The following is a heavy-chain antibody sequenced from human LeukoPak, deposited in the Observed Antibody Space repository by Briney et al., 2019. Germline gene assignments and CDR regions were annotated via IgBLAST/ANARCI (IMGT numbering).Heavy chain of an antibody. D-gene: IGHD1-26*01. CDR1: GDSISSSGHW. V-gene: IGHV4-39*01. CDR3: ARPSSSGSYYY. CDR2: ISYSGSP. Sequence: PSETLSLTCTVSGDSISSSGHWGGWIRQPPGEGLEWIGSISYSGSPSYNPSLKSRVTTSVDTSKNQLSLRLSSVTAADTAVYYCARPSSSGSYYYWGQGTLVTVS. J-gene: IGHJ4*02.